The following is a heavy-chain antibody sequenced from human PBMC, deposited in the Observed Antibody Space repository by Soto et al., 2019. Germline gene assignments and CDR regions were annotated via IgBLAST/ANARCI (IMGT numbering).Heavy chain of an antibody. CDR1: GGSFRGYY. J-gene: IGHJ4*01. CDR3: ARGLDYVWGSYRYFRLFDY. CDR2: INHSGST. D-gene: IGHD3-16*02. Sequence: SETLSLTCAVYGGSFRGYYWIWIRQPPGKGLEWIGEINHSGSTNYNPSLKSRVTISVDTSKNQFSLKLSSVTAADTAVYYCARGLDYVWGSYRYFRLFDYWGHGTLVTVSS. V-gene: IGHV4-34*01.